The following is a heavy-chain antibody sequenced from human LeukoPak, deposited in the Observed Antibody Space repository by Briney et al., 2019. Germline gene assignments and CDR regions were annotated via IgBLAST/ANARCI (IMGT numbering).Heavy chain of an antibody. Sequence: SVKVSCKASGGTFSSYAISWVRQAPGQGLEWMGGIVPIFGTANYAQKFQGRVTITADESTSTAYMELSSLRSEDTAVYYCAIVYERSAIFGVGPFDYWGQGTLVTVSS. CDR1: GGTFSSYA. CDR3: AIVYERSAIFGVGPFDY. J-gene: IGHJ4*02. D-gene: IGHD3-3*01. V-gene: IGHV1-69*13. CDR2: IVPIFGTA.